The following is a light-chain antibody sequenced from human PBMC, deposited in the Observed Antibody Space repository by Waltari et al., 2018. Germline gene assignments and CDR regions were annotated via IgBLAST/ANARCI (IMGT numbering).Light chain of an antibody. CDR2: EAS. J-gene: IGKJ4*01. CDR1: QSVSTY. V-gene: IGKV3-11*01. CDR3: QQRSNWPQLT. Sequence: EIVLTQSPATLPLSPGERATLSCRASQSVSTYLAWYQQKPGQAPRLLIYEASNRATGIPARFSGSGSGTDFTLTINSLEPEDFGVYYCQQRSNWPQLTFGGGTKVEIK.